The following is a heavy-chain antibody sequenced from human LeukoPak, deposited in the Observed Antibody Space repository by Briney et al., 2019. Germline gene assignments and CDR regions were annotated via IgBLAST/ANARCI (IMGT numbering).Heavy chain of an antibody. CDR2: INPNSGGT. J-gene: IGHJ6*03. CDR3: ARGPAATAYYYYYMDV. CDR1: GYTFTGYY. D-gene: IGHD2-2*01. V-gene: IGHV1-2*02. Sequence: GASVTVSCKASGYTFTGYYMHWVRQAPGQGLEWMGWINPNSGGTNYAQKFQGRVTMTRDTSISTAYMELSRLRSDDTAVYYCARGPAATAYYYYYMDVWGKGTTVTVSS.